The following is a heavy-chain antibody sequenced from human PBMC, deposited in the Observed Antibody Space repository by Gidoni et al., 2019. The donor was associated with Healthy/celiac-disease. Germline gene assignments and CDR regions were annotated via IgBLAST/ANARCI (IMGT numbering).Heavy chain of an antibody. V-gene: IGHV3-30*18. J-gene: IGHJ4*02. Sequence: QVQLVESGGGVVQPGRSLRLSCAASGFTFSSYGMHWVRQAPGKGLEWVAVISYDGSNKYYADSVKGRFTISRDNSKNTLYLQMNSLRAEDTAVYYCAKGDDSSGIDYWGQGTLVTVSS. CDR3: AKGDDSSGIDY. CDR1: GFTFSSYG. D-gene: IGHD3-22*01. CDR2: ISYDGSNK.